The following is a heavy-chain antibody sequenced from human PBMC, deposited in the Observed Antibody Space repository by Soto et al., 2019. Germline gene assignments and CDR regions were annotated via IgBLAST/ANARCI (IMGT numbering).Heavy chain of an antibody. CDR2: FYHSGST. CDR1: GVSISNTFYY. CDR3: ASHVLVTNNWGHYFDS. V-gene: IGHV4-39*01. D-gene: IGHD2-21*02. J-gene: IGHJ4*02. Sequence: QLQLLESGPGLVKPSETLTLTCSVSGVSISNTFYYWGWIRQPPGKGLEWIGSFYHSGSTYYSPSLQSRVTISGDTSKNQIFLKKTSVTAADTAVYYCASHVLVTNNWGHYFDSWGQGSLVTVSS.